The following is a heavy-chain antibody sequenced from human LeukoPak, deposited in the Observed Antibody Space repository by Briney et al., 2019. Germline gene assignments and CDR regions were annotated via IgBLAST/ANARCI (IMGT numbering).Heavy chain of an antibody. D-gene: IGHD6-19*01. CDR3: AGALTPASGWLGS. CDR1: ASSFSSYT. Sequence: GGSLRLSCAAAASSFSSYTMTWVRQAPGKGLGWVSCISSSSSYMYYGDTLKRRFTISRDNAKNSLYLQMDNLRGEDTAIYYCAGALTPASGWLGSWGQGTLVTVSS. J-gene: IGHJ5*01. CDR2: ISSSSSYM. V-gene: IGHV3-21*01.